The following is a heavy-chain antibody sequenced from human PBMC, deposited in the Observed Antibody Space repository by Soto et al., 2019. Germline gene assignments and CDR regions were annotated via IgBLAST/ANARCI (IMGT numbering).Heavy chain of an antibody. J-gene: IGHJ6*02. CDR1: GYTFTGYY. Sequence: GASVKVSCKASGYTFTGYYMHWVRQAPGQGLEWMGWINPNSGGTNYAQKFQGWVTMTRDTSISTAYMELSRLRSDDTAVYYCARAQVYDFWSGYPHYYYYYGMDVWGQGTTVTVS. D-gene: IGHD3-3*01. V-gene: IGHV1-2*04. CDR2: INPNSGGT. CDR3: ARAQVYDFWSGYPHYYYYYGMDV.